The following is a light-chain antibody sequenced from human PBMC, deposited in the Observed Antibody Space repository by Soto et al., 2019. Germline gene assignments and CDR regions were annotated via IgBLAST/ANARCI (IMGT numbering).Light chain of an antibody. Sequence: QSALTQPRSVSGSPVQSVTISCTGTSSDVGGYNYVSWYQQHPGKAPKLMIYDVSKRPSGVPDRFSGSKSGNTASLTISGLQAEDEADYYCCSYAGSYVFGTGTKVTAL. CDR2: DVS. CDR1: SSDVGGYNY. V-gene: IGLV2-11*01. CDR3: CSYAGSYV. J-gene: IGLJ1*01.